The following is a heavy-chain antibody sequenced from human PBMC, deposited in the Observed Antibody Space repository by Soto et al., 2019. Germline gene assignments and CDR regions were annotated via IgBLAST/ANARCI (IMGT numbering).Heavy chain of an antibody. Sequence: GGSLRLSCAASGFTVSSNYMSWVRQAPGKGLEWVSVIYSGGSTYYADSVKGRFTISRDNSKNTLYLQMNSLRAEDTAVYYCARVGQQLDYYYMDVWGKGTTVTVSS. D-gene: IGHD6-13*01. V-gene: IGHV3-66*01. CDR3: ARVGQQLDYYYMDV. CDR1: GFTVSSNY. J-gene: IGHJ6*03. CDR2: IYSGGST.